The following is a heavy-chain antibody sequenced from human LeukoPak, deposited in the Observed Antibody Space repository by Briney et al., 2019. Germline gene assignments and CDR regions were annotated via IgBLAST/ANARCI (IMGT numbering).Heavy chain of an antibody. V-gene: IGHV1-69*05. CDR3: ATSRPPNYGSGSYYNY. D-gene: IGHD3-10*01. J-gene: IGHJ4*02. CDR1: GGTFSSYA. CDR2: IILIFGTA. Sequence: SVKVSCKASGGTFSSYAISWVRQAPGQGLEWMGGIILIFGTANYAQKFQGRVTITRDTSASTAYMELSSLRSEDTAVYYCATSRPPNYGSGSYYNYWGQGTLVTVSA.